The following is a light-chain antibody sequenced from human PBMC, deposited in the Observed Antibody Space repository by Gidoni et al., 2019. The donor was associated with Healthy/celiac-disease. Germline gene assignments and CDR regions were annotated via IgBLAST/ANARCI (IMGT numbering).Light chain of an antibody. CDR3: QQYGSSRFT. J-gene: IGKJ3*01. Sequence: IVLPPPPGTLSLSPGERATLSCRASQSVSSSYLAWYQQKPGQAPRLLIYGASSRATGIPDRFSGSGSGTDFTLTISRLEPEDFAVYYCQQYGSSRFTFGPGTKVDIK. CDR1: QSVSSSY. CDR2: GAS. V-gene: IGKV3-20*01.